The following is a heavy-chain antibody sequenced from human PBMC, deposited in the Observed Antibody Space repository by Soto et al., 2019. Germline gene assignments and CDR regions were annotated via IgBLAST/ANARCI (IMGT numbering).Heavy chain of an antibody. V-gene: IGHV3-23*01. CDR3: AKGGGSSGPYYSALDV. CDR2: IRDGGGAT. Sequence: GGSLRLSCAASGFTFSSYAMTWVRQAPGRGLEWVSSIRDGGGATFYVDSVKGRFTISRDNSKNTLYLQMNSLRAEDTAIYYCAKGGGSSGPYYSALDVWGQGTRVTVSS. J-gene: IGHJ6*02. D-gene: IGHD6-19*01. CDR1: GFTFSSYA.